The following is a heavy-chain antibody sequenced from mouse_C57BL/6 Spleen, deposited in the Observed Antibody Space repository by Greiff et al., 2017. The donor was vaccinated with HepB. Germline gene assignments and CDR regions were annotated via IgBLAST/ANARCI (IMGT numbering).Heavy chain of an antibody. V-gene: IGHV1-74*01. D-gene: IGHD2-5*01. CDR1: GYTFTSYW. Sequence: VQLQQPGAELVKPGASVKVSCKASGYTFTSYWMHWVKQRPGQGLEWIGRIHPSDSAANYNQKFKGKATLTVDHSSSTAYMQLRSLTSEVAAVYYSAITYYSNYSYAMDYWDQGTSVTVSS. CDR2: IHPSDSAA. CDR3: AITYYSNYSYAMDY. J-gene: IGHJ4*01.